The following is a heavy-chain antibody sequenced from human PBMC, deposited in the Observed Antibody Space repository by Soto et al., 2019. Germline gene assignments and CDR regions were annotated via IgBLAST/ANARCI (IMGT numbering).Heavy chain of an antibody. V-gene: IGHV4-39*01. D-gene: IGHD5-12*01. CDR1: GGSITRDGYY. J-gene: IGHJ4*02. CDR2: IHYGGST. Sequence: PSGTPSLTCTVSGGSITRDGYYWGWIRQPPGKGLEWIGSIHYGGSTHYNPSLKSRVTISVDTSKNQFSLKLSSVTAADTAVYYCARQRDIVALKYYFDYCGQGTLVTVSS. CDR3: ARQRDIVALKYYFDY.